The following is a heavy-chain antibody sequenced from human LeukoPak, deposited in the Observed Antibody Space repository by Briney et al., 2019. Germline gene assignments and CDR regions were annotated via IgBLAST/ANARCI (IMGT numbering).Heavy chain of an antibody. D-gene: IGHD1-26*01. V-gene: IGHV3-23*01. Sequence: GGSLRLSCAASGFTFSSYAMSWVRQAPGKGLEWVSTFSGSGGNTYYADSVKGRFTISRDNSKNTLYLQMNSLRAEDTAVYYCAKRKGGSYSYYFDYWGQGTLVTVSS. CDR2: FSGSGGNT. CDR3: AKRKGGSYSYYFDY. CDR1: GFTFSSYA. J-gene: IGHJ4*02.